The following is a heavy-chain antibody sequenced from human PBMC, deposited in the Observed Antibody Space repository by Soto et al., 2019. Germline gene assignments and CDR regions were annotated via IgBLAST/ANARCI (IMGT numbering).Heavy chain of an antibody. J-gene: IGHJ6*02. V-gene: IGHV3-53*01. CDR1: GFTVSSNY. D-gene: IGHD2-2*01. CDR3: ARVDVVVPAARWYYYYYGMDV. Sequence: RLSCAASGFTVSSNYMSWVRQAPGKGLEWVSVIYSGGSTYYADSVKGRFTISRDNSKNTLYLQMNSLRAEDTAVYYCARVDVVVPAARWYYYYYGMDVWGQGTTVTVSS. CDR2: IYSGGST.